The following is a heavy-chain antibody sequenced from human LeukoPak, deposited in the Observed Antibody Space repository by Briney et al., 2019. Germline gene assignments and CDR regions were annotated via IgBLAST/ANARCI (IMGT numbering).Heavy chain of an antibody. Sequence: ASVKVSCKTSGSTFTNYGLTWLRQAPGQGLEWMGWINAYNGHTNYAQSLQDRVTMTTDTSTSTAYMDVRSLRSDDTAVYYCARAPVCYSLVDRVPVYFQHWGQGTLVTVSS. CDR3: ARAPVCYSLVDRVPVYFQH. CDR2: INAYNGHT. D-gene: IGHD2-21*01. V-gene: IGHV1-18*01. CDR1: GSTFTNYG. J-gene: IGHJ1*01.